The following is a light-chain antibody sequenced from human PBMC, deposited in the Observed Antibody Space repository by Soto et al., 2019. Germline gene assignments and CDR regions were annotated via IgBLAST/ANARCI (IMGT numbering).Light chain of an antibody. CDR1: QSISSY. J-gene: IGKJ2*01. CDR3: QQYGSSHT. CDR2: AAS. Sequence: DIQMTQSPSSLSASVGDRVTITCRASQSISSYLNWYQQKPGKAPKLLIYAASSLQSGVPSRFSGSGSGTDFTLTISRLEPEDFAVYYCQQYGSSHTFGQGTKLEIK. V-gene: IGKV1-39*01.